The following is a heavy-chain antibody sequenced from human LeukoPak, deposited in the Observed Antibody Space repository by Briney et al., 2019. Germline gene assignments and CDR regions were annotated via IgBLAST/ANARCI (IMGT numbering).Heavy chain of an antibody. V-gene: IGHV1-46*01. D-gene: IGHD5-18*01. CDR1: GYTFTSYY. CDR2: INPSGGST. CDR3: AREIGPIQLHLWGSAFDY. J-gene: IGHJ4*02. Sequence: ASVKVSCKASGYTFTSYYMHWVRQAPGQGLEWMGIINPSGGSTSYAQKFQGRVTMTRDTSTSTVYMKLSSLRSEDTAVYYCAREIGPIQLHLWGSAFDYWGQGTLVTVSS.